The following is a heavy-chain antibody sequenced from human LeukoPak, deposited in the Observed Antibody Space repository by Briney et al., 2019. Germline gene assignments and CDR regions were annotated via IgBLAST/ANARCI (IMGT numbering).Heavy chain of an antibody. CDR1: GGSISSYY. CDR3: GKRSVTRWYYSD. V-gene: IGHV4-4*09. CDR2: ISPTGGT. J-gene: IGHJ4*02. D-gene: IGHD3-10*01. Sequence: SETLSLTCSVSGGSISSYYWSWIRQPPGKGLEWIGYISPTGGTNYNPSLTSRVTVSVDTSRNLFSLKRAPVPAADTAVYFWGKRSVTRWYYSDWGQGTLVTVPS.